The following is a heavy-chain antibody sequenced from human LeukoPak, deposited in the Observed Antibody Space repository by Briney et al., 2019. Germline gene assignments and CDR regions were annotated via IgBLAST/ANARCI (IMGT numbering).Heavy chain of an antibody. CDR2: ISTDGSRP. V-gene: IGHV3-74*01. CDR3: VRDGQGSTPLDY. CDR1: GFTFSSHW. D-gene: IGHD2-15*01. Sequence: GGSLRLSCAASGFTFSSHWMHWVRQAPGKGLVWVSGISTDGSRPRYADSVNGRFTVSRDNAKNTLYLQMNSLRAEDTAVYFCVRDGQGSTPLDYWGQGTLVTVSS. J-gene: IGHJ4*02.